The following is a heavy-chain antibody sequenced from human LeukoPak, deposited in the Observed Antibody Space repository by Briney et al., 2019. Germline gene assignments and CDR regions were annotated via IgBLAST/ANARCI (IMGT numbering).Heavy chain of an antibody. J-gene: IGHJ6*02. CDR1: GFTFSSYA. D-gene: IGHD3-10*01. Sequence: GGSLRLSCAASGFTFSSYAMSWVRQAPGKGLEWVSAISGSGGSTYYADSVKGRFTISRDNSKNTLYLQMSSLRAEDTAVYYCAKLGLVRGVIKRHYYYGMDVWGQGTTVTVSS. CDR3: AKLGLVRGVIKRHYYYGMDV. V-gene: IGHV3-23*01. CDR2: ISGSGGST.